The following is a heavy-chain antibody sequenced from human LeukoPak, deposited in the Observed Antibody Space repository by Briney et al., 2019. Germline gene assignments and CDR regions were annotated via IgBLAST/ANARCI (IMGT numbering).Heavy chain of an antibody. J-gene: IGHJ6*02. CDR3: ARDFLTGYYPNYNYYAMDV. Sequence: GASVKVSCKASGGTFSSYAISWVRQAPGQGLEWMGGIIPIFATANYAQKFQGRVTIIADESTSTSYMELSSLRSEDTAVYYCARDFLTGYYPNYNYYAMDVWGQGTTVTVSS. CDR1: GGTFSSYA. V-gene: IGHV1-69*13. CDR2: IIPIFATA. D-gene: IGHD3-9*01.